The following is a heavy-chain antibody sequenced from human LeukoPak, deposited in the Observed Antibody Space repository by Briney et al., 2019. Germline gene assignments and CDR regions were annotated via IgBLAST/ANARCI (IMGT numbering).Heavy chain of an antibody. V-gene: IGHV3-7*01. J-gene: IGHJ4*02. CDR2: IKQDGSEK. Sequence: VGSLRLSCASSGFSLSSYWMSWVRQAPGKGLEWVASIKQDGSEKYYVDSAKGRFTISRDSAKKSLYLQMNNLRAEDPAVYYCARALDSSSSRYQAFEYWGQGTPVTVSS. CDR3: ARALDSSSSRYQAFEY. CDR1: GFSLSSYW. D-gene: IGHD2-2*01.